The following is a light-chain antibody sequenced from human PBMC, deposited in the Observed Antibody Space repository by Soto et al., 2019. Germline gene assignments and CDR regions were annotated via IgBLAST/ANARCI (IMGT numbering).Light chain of an antibody. CDR2: APS. CDR1: QSIDTY. V-gene: IGKV1-39*01. Sequence: DIQMTQSPSSLSASVGDRVTITCRASQSIDTYLNWYQQKPGKAPKLLIYAPSSLHSGLPSRFGGSGSGTAFTLTVSSLQPDDFATYYGHQSYISPRSFGHGTQVEIK. CDR3: HQSYISPRS. J-gene: IGKJ1*01.